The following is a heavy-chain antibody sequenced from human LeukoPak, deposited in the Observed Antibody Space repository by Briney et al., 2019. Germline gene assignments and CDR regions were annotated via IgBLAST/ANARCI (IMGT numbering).Heavy chain of an antibody. CDR1: GFTFSSYA. CDR3: ARLLEYYYYMDV. V-gene: IGHV3-23*01. J-gene: IGHJ6*03. Sequence: GGSLRLSCAASGFTFSSYAMSWVRQAPGKGLEWVSAISGSGGNTYYADSVKGRFTISRDNSKNTLYLQMNSLRAEDTAVYYCARLLEYYYYMDVWGKGTTVTVSS. CDR2: ISGSGGNT. D-gene: IGHD2-21*01.